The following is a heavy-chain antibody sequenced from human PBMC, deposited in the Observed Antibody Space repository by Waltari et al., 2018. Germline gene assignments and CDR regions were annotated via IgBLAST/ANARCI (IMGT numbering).Heavy chain of an antibody. CDR3: ATRVMKLWFGELFADY. D-gene: IGHD3-10*01. CDR2: FDPEDGET. Sequence: QVQLVQSGAEVKKPGASVKVSCKVSGYTLTELSMHWVRQAPGKGLDWMGGFDPEDGETIYAQKFQGRVTMTEDTSTDTAYMELSSLRSEDTAVYYCATRVMKLWFGELFADYWGQGTLVTVSS. V-gene: IGHV1-24*01. J-gene: IGHJ4*02. CDR1: GYTLTELS.